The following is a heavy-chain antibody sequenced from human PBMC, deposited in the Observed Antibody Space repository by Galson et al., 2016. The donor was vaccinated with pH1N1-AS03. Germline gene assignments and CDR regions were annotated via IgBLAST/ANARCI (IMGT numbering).Heavy chain of an antibody. J-gene: IGHJ4*02. D-gene: IGHD5-12*01. CDR3: ARDSGYGGTFDN. V-gene: IGHV3-48*02. CDR2: INSRSDII. Sequence: SLRLSCAASEFTFSIYHMSWVRQAPGKGLEWVSYINSRSDIIHYADSVRGRFTISRDNARNSLYLQMHSLRDDDTAVYHCARDSGYGGTFDNWGQGALVTVSS. CDR1: EFTFSIYH.